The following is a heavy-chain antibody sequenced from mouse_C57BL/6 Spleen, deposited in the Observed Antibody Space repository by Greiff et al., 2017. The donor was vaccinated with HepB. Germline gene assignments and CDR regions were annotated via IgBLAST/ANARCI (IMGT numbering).Heavy chain of an antibody. J-gene: IGHJ2*01. D-gene: IGHD1-1*01. CDR3: ARSLSYYGSSFYFDY. V-gene: IGHV7-3*01. CDR1: GFTFTDYY. CDR2: IRNKANGYTT. Sequence: EVQLVESGGGLVQPGGSLSLSCAASGFTFTDYYMSWVRQPPGKALEWLGFIRNKANGYTTEYSASVKGRFTISRDNSQSILYLQMNALRAEDSATYYCARSLSYYGSSFYFDYWGQGTTLTVSS.